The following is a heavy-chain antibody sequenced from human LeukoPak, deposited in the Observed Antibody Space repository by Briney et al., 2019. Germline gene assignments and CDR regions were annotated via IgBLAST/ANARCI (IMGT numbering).Heavy chain of an antibody. CDR2: IYPGDSDT. D-gene: IGHD6-13*01. J-gene: IGHJ4*02. Sequence: GESLKISCKTSGYIFTNSWIGWVRQMPGKGLEWIGIIYPGDSDTRYSPSFQGQVTISADKSITTAYLQWSSLKASDTAMYYCARQRQQQGDFDYWGQGTLVTVSS. V-gene: IGHV5-51*01. CDR1: GYIFTNSW. CDR3: ARQRQQQGDFDY.